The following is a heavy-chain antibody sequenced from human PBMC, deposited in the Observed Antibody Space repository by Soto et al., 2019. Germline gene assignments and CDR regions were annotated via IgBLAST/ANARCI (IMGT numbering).Heavy chain of an antibody. V-gene: IGHV1-18*01. CDR1: GYTFSSYG. Sequence: QVQVVQSGAEVKKPGASVKVSCKASGYTFSSYGISWVRQAPGQGLEWMGWISGYNGNTKYAQKLQGRVTVTTDTSTSTDYMELRSLRSDDTAVYYCARDREWLFPYYYGMDVWGQGTTVTVSS. CDR3: ARDREWLFPYYYGMDV. J-gene: IGHJ6*02. D-gene: IGHD3-3*01. CDR2: ISGYNGNT.